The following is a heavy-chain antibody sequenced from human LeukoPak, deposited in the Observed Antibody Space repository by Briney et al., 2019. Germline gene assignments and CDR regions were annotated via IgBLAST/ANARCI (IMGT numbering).Heavy chain of an antibody. CDR1: GYSISGGYY. J-gene: IGHJ3*02. D-gene: IGHD1-26*01. CDR3: ARHQWELGAFDI. Sequence: SETLSLTCAVSGYSISGGYYWGWIRQPPGKGLEWIGSVYHSGSTYYNPSLKSRVTMSVDTSKNQFSLKLSSVTAADTAVYYCARHQWELGAFDIWGQGTMVTVFS. CDR2: VYHSGST. V-gene: IGHV4-38-2*01.